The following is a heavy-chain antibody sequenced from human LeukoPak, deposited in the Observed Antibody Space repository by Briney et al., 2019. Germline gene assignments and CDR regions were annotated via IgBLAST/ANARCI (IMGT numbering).Heavy chain of an antibody. J-gene: IGHJ4*02. CDR3: ARAVITFGGVIVYFDY. CDR1: GYTFTSYG. V-gene: IGHV1-18*01. CDR2: ISAYNGDT. D-gene: IGHD3-16*02. Sequence: GASVKVSFKASGYTFTSYGISWVRQAPGQGLEWMGWISAYNGDTNYAQKLQGRVTMTTDTSTSTAYMELRSLRSDDTAVYYCARAVITFGGVIVYFDYWGREPWSPSPQ.